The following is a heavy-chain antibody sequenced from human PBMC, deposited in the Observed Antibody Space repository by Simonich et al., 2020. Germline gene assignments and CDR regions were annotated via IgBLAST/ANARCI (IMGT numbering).Heavy chain of an antibody. J-gene: IGHJ5*02. V-gene: IGHV3-30*07. CDR3: ARDRNWGWFDP. CDR2: ISYDGSNK. Sequence: QVQLVESGGGVVQPGRSLRLSCAASGFTFSSYAMHWVRQVPGKGLEWVAVISYDGSNKYYADSVKGRFTISRDNSKNTLYLQMNSLRAEDTAVYYCARDRNWGWFDPWGQGTLVTVSS. CDR1: GFTFSSYA. D-gene: IGHD7-27*01.